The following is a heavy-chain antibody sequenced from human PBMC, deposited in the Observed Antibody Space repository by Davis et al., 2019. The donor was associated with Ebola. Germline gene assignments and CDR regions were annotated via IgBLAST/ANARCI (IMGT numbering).Heavy chain of an antibody. V-gene: IGHV1-69*13. D-gene: IGHD4-23*01. CDR1: GYTFTSYG. J-gene: IGHJ3*02. CDR2: IIPIFGTA. CDR3: ARVPGTVVTPGAFDI. Sequence: AASVKVSCKASGYTFTSYGISWVRQAPGQGLEWMGGIIPIFGTANYAQKFQGRVTITADESTSTAYMELSSLRSEDTAVYYCARVPGTVVTPGAFDIWGQGTMVTVSS.